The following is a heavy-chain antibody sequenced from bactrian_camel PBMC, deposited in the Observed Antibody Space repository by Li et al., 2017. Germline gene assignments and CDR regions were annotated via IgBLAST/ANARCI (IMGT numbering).Heavy chain of an antibody. D-gene: IGHD6*01. CDR1: GLRFWDYP. J-gene: IGHJ4*01. V-gene: IGHV3S40*01. Sequence: DVQLVESGGGLVQPGGSLRLSCAASGLRFWDYPMGWFRQAPGKEREGIAAIYTGSGGPDYADSVWGRFTISQDNAKNTVYLQMNGLKPEDTAMYYCAATTSVIAGTPLFATLYNYWGQGTQVTVS. CDR3: AATTSVIAGTPLFATLYNY. CDR2: IYTGSGGP.